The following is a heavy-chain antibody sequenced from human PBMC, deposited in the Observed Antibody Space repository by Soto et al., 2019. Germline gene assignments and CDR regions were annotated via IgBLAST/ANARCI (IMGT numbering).Heavy chain of an antibody. J-gene: IGHJ4*02. CDR3: ARGASHFDWLLASYFDY. D-gene: IGHD3-9*01. CDR1: GFPFITYA. Sequence: SVKVSCKASGFPFITYAISWVRQAPGQVLEWMGGIIPIFGTANYAQKFQGRVTITADESTSTAYMELSSLRSEDTAVYYCARGASHFDWLLASYFDYWGQGNLVTVSS. V-gene: IGHV1-69*13. CDR2: IIPIFGTA.